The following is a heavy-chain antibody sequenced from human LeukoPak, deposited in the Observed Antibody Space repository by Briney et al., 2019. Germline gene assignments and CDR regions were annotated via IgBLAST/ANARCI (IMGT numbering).Heavy chain of an antibody. CDR3: ARVGITMVRGANNWFDP. V-gene: IGHV1-2*02. CDR2: INPNSGGT. Sequence: ASVKVSCKASGYTFTSYGISWVRQAPGQGLEWMGWINPNSGGTNYAQKFQGRVTMTRDTSISTAYMELSRLRSDDTAVYYCARVGITMVRGANNWFDPWGQGTLVTVSS. J-gene: IGHJ5*02. D-gene: IGHD3-10*01. CDR1: GYTFTSYG.